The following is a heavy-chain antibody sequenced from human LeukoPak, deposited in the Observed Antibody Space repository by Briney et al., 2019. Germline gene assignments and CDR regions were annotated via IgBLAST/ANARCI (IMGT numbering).Heavy chain of an antibody. V-gene: IGHV4-59*08. CDR2: IHNSGRT. CDR3: ARHGTISSESYFDY. CDR1: GGSVSSYY. D-gene: IGHD1-14*01. Sequence: SEALSLTCRVSGGSVSSYYWSWIRQSPGKGLEWIGYIHNSGRTNYNPSLKSRVTGFVDTSKTQVSLRLSSVTAADTAVYYCARHGTISSESYFDYWGQGALVTVSS. J-gene: IGHJ4*02.